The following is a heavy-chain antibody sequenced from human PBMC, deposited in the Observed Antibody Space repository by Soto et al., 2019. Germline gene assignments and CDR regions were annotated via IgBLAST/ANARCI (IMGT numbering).Heavy chain of an antibody. CDR2: IYYTGTS. V-gene: IGHV4-59*08. CDR1: GGSIRNNY. D-gene: IGHD3-10*01. CDR3: ARLGVYYQPFDN. Sequence: SETLSLTCTVSGGSIRNNYWSWIRQPPGKGLEWVGYIYYTGTSKYNPSLKSRVTISVDSSKNQFSLKLDSVTAADTAVYYCARLGVYYQPFDNWGQGTLVTVSS. J-gene: IGHJ4*02.